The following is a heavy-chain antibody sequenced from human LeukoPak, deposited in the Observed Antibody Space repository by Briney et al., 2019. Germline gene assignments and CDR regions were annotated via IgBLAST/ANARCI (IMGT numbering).Heavy chain of an antibody. CDR3: ARGPTWYYGMDV. V-gene: IGHV4-59*06. Sequence: SETLSLTCTVSGGSISSYYWSWIRQPPGKGLEWIGYIYYSGSTYYNPSLKSRVTISVDTSKNQFSLKLSSVTAADTAVYYCARGPTWYYGMDVWGQGTTVTVSS. J-gene: IGHJ6*02. CDR2: IYYSGST. CDR1: GGSISSYY. D-gene: IGHD2/OR15-2a*01.